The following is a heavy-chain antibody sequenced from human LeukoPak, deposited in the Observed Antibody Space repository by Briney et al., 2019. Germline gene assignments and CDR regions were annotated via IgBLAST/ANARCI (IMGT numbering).Heavy chain of an antibody. CDR2: ISAYNGNT. Sequence: ASVKVSCKASGYTFTSYGISWVRQAPGQGLEWMGWISAYNGNTNYAQKLQGRVTMTTDTSTSTAYMELRSLRSDDTAVYYCARAAVVPAAMQCPYGDCYMGPFDYWGQGTLVTVSS. CDR3: ARAAVVPAAMQCPYGDCYMGPFDY. CDR1: GYTFTSYG. J-gene: IGHJ4*02. D-gene: IGHD2-2*01. V-gene: IGHV1-18*01.